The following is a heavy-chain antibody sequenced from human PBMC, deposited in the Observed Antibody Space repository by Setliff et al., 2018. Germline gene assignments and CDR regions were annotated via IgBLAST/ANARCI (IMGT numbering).Heavy chain of an antibody. CDR2: INTKTGDP. CDR1: GYSLSNYV. J-gene: IGHJ6*03. D-gene: IGHD6-6*01. V-gene: IGHV7-4-1*02. Sequence: ASVKVSCKASGYSLSNYVMNWVRQAPGQGLEWMGWINTKTGDPTYAQGYTGRFAFSLDTSDSATYLDISNLKAEDTATYYCARGEYTSLPSGVYYHMDVWGKGTTVTVSS. CDR3: ARGEYTSLPSGVYYHMDV.